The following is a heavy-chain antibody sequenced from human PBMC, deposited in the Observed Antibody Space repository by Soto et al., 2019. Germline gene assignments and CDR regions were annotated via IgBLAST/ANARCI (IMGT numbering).Heavy chain of an antibody. D-gene: IGHD2-15*01. J-gene: IGHJ6*02. V-gene: IGHV3-66*01. CDR1: GFAVNY. Sequence: EVQLVESGGGLVQPGGSLRLSCAVSGFAVNYMSWVRQAPGKGLEWLSVIYSGGSTYYADSVRGRFIISRDKSKNTLYLQMNSLRAEDTAVYYCVRGDREDIAVVVGARPGEYGMDVWGHGTTVTVSS. CDR3: VRGDREDIAVVVGARPGEYGMDV. CDR2: IYSGGST.